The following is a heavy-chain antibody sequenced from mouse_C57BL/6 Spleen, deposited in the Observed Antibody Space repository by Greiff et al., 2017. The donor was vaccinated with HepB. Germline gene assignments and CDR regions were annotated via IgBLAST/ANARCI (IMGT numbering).Heavy chain of an antibody. J-gene: IGHJ4*01. CDR2: IYPGDGDT. Sequence: VQLQQSGAELVKPGASVKISCKASGYAFSSYWMNWVKQRPGKGLEWIGQIYPGDGDTNYNGKFKGKATLTADKSSSTAYMQLSSLTSEDSAVYFCARWGLRNYGNYYAMDYWGQGTSVTVSS. CDR1: GYAFSSYW. D-gene: IGHD2-1*01. CDR3: ARWGLRNYGNYYAMDY. V-gene: IGHV1-80*01.